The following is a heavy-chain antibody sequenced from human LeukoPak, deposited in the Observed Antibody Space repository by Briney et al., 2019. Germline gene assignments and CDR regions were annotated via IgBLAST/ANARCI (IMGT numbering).Heavy chain of an antibody. J-gene: IGHJ3*02. CDR2: INPNSGGT. CDR3: ARGFDAFDI. Sequence: LEWMERINPNSGGTNYAQKFQGRVTMTRDTSISTAYMELSRLRSDDTAVYYCARGFDAFDIWGQGTMVTVSS. V-gene: IGHV1-2*06.